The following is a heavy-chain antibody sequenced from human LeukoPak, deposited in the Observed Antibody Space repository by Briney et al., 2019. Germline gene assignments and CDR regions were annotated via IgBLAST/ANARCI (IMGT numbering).Heavy chain of an antibody. J-gene: IGHJ2*01. CDR1: GFTFDIYE. CDR3: AREGFCGGDCPGYFDL. CDR2: ISSSGSTR. D-gene: IGHD2-21*02. Sequence: PGGSLRLSCAASGFTFDIYEMNWVRQAPGKGLEWVSYISSSGSTRYYADSVKGRFTISRDNAENSLYLQMNSQGAGDTAMYYCAREGFCGGDCPGYFDLWGRGTLVTVSS. V-gene: IGHV3-48*03.